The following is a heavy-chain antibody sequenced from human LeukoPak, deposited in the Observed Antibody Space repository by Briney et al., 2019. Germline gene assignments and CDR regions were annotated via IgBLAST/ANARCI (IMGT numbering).Heavy chain of an antibody. D-gene: IGHD1-14*01. CDR1: GFTFSTYG. CDR3: ARDTGARTLYWYFDL. V-gene: IGHV3-30*02. CDR2: IRYDGSNK. Sequence: PGGSLRLSCAASGFTFSTYGMHWVRQAPGKGLEWVAFIRYDGSNKYYADSVKGRFTISRDNAKNSLYLQMNSLRAEDTAVYYCARDTGARTLYWYFDLWGRGTLVTVSS. J-gene: IGHJ2*01.